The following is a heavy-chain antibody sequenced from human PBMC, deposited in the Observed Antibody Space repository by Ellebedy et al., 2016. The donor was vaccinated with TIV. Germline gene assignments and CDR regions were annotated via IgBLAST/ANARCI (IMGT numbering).Heavy chain of an antibody. Sequence: ESLKISCSVSGTSLIDYHWSWIRQSPRKGLEWIGNVYHTGSTIYNPSLQSRVTISVDTSKNQFSLKPSSVTAADTAIYYCARRIPFHDHFESWGQGALVTVSS. CDR3: ARRIPFHDHFES. CDR1: GTSLIDYH. J-gene: IGHJ4*02. D-gene: IGHD3-9*01. V-gene: IGHV4-59*08. CDR2: VYHTGST.